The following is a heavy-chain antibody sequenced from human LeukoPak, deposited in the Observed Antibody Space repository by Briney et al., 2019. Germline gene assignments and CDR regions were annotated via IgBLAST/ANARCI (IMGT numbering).Heavy chain of an antibody. J-gene: IGHJ4*02. CDR3: AKDLETGYSNY. Sequence: GGSLRLSCAASGFTFSSYSMNWVRQAPGKGLEWVSYISSSSSTIYYADSVKGRFTISRDNAKNSLYLQMNSLRAEDTAVYYCAKDLETGYSNYWGQGTLVTVSS. CDR1: GFTFSSYS. CDR2: ISSSSSTI. D-gene: IGHD6-13*01. V-gene: IGHV3-48*01.